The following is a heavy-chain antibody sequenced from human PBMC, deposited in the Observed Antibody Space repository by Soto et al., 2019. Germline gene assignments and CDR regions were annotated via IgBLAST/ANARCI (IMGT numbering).Heavy chain of an antibody. CDR3: ARDSRRGIAAAGTTEYFQH. CDR1: GYTFTSYG. J-gene: IGHJ1*01. V-gene: IGHV1-18*01. D-gene: IGHD6-13*01. Sequence: ASLKVSCKASGYTFTSYGISWVRQAPGQGLEWMGWISAYNGNTNYAQKLQGRVTMTTDTSTSTAYMELRSLRSDDTAVYYCARDSRRGIAAAGTTEYFQHWGQGTLVTVSS. CDR2: ISAYNGNT.